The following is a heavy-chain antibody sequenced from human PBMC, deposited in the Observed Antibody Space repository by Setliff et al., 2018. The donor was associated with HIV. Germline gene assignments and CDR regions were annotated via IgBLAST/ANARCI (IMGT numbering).Heavy chain of an antibody. CDR1: GGSISSGTYY. CDR3: ARDRICSGGSCYVGWFDP. J-gene: IGHJ5*02. Sequence: PSETLSLTCTVSGGSISSGTYYWSWIRQPAGKGLEWIGHIYTSGTTNYNPPLKSRVTISLDTSKNQFSLKLSSVTAADTAVYYCARDRICSGGSCYVGWFDPWGQGTLVTVSS. CDR2: IYTSGTT. V-gene: IGHV4-61*09. D-gene: IGHD2-15*01.